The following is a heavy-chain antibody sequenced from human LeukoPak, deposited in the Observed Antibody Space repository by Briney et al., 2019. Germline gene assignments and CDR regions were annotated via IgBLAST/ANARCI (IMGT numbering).Heavy chain of an antibody. Sequence: PGGSLRLSCAASGFTFSSHWMSWVRQAPGKGLEWVANIKYDGSEKNYVDSVKGRFTISRDNAKNSLYLQMNSLRVEDTAVYYCSSELSGWGAYFDYWGQGTLVTVSS. CDR2: IKYDGSEK. CDR1: GFTFSSHW. CDR3: SSELSGWGAYFDY. J-gene: IGHJ4*02. D-gene: IGHD6-19*01. V-gene: IGHV3-7*01.